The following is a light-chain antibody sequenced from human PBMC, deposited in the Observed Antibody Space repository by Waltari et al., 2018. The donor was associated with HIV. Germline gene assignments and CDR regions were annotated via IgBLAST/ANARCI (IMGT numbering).Light chain of an antibody. CDR1: NIGTKS. J-gene: IGLJ2*01. CDR3: QVWDTTTDPYVI. V-gene: IGLV3-21*01. CDR2: HDT. Sequence: SYVLTQPPSVSAAPGKTARITCGGKNIGTKSVNWYQQKAGQAPVVLIYHDTDRPSGIPERFSGSNSEDTATLTIRRVEAGDEAVYYCQVWDTTTDPYVIFGGGTNLAV.